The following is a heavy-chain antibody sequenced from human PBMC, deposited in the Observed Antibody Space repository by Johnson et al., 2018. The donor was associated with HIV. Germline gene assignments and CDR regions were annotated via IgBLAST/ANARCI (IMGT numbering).Heavy chain of an antibody. CDR1: GFIFSSYW. CDR2: INSDGSST. Sequence: VQLVESGGGLVQPGGSLRLSCADSGFIFSSYWMHWVRQAPGKGLVWVSRINSDGSSTTYADSVKGRFTISRDNAKNTLYLQMNSLRAEDTAVYYCPRETNSAMAGDAFDIWGQGTMVTVSS. CDR3: PRETNSAMAGDAFDI. D-gene: IGHD5-18*01. V-gene: IGHV3-74*01. J-gene: IGHJ3*02.